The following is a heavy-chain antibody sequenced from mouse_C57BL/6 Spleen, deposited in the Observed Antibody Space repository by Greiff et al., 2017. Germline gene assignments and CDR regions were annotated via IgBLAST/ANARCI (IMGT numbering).Heavy chain of an antibody. CDR2: IYPGDGDT. CDR1: GYAFSSSW. Sequence: QVQLQQSGPELVKPGASVKISCKASGYAFSSSWMNWVKQRPGKGLEWIGRIYPGDGDTNYNGKFKGKATLTADKSSSTAYMQLSSLTSEDSAVYFCARIPYYYGSSYGYFDVWGTGTTVIVSS. D-gene: IGHD1-1*01. J-gene: IGHJ1*03. V-gene: IGHV1-82*01. CDR3: ARIPYYYGSSYGYFDV.